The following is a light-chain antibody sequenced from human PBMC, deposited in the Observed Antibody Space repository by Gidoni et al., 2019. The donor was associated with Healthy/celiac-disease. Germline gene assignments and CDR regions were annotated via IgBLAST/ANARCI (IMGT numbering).Light chain of an antibody. Sequence: QSALTQPASVSGSLGQSITISCTGTSSDVGGYNYVSCYQQHPGKAPKLMIYEVSNRPSGVSNRFSGSKSGNTASLTISGLQAEDEADYYCSSYTSSSTLFGGGTKLTVL. J-gene: IGLJ2*01. V-gene: IGLV2-14*01. CDR2: EVS. CDR3: SSYTSSSTL. CDR1: SSDVGGYNY.